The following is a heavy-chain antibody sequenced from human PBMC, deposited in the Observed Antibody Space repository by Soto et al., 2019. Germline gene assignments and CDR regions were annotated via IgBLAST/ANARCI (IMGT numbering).Heavy chain of an antibody. D-gene: IGHD3-22*01. J-gene: IGHJ2*01. CDR1: GYTFTSYD. Sequence: QVQLVQSGAEVKKPGASVKVSCKASGYTFTSYDINWVRQATGQGREWMGWMNPNSGNTGYAQKFEGRVSKTKNTSVSTAYMELSSVRSEDTAVYYCARWAGDSNAYYWGRGTLVTFAS. V-gene: IGHV1-8*01. CDR2: MNPNSGNT. CDR3: ARWAGDSNAYY.